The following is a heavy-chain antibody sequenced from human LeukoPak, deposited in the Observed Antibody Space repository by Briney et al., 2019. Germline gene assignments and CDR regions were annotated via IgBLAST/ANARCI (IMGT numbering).Heavy chain of an antibody. CDR2: IRTDGTIT. CDR3: GREGTGPYMDV. Sequence: PGGSLRLSCAASGFTFSSYWMHWVRQAPGKGLVWVSRIRTDGTITTYADSVKGRFSISRDNAKNTLYLQVNSLRVEDTAVYYCGREGTGPYMDVWGKGTTVTVSS. V-gene: IGHV3-74*03. J-gene: IGHJ6*03. D-gene: IGHD1/OR15-1a*01. CDR1: GFTFSSYW.